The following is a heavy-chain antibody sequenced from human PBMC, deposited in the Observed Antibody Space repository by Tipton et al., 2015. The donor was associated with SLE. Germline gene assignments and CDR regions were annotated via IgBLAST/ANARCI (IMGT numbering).Heavy chain of an antibody. J-gene: IGHJ3*02. D-gene: IGHD2-21*01. CDR1: GGSFSGYY. Sequence: TLSLTCAVYGGSFSGYYWSWIRQPPGKGLEWVGEINHGGTTNHNPSLKSRVTLSVDTSKNQFSLRLTSVTAADTAVYYCARTPSCGATHCYAFDIWGQGTMVSVS. CDR3: ARTPSCGATHCYAFDI. V-gene: IGHV4-34*01. CDR2: INHGGTT.